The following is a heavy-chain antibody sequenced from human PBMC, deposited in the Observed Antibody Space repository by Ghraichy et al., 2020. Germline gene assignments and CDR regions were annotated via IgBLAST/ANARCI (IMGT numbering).Heavy chain of an antibody. V-gene: IGHV3-7*01. CDR3: ARSYYYAMDG. CDR2: IKEDGRDM. J-gene: IGHJ6*02. CDR1: GFAFSTYW. Sequence: GGSLRLSCAASGFAFSTYWMTWVRQAPGQGPQWVAKIKEDGRDMYYVDFGKGRFTISRDNAKNSLYLQMNSLRAEDTDIYYCARSYYYAMDGWGQGTTVTVSS.